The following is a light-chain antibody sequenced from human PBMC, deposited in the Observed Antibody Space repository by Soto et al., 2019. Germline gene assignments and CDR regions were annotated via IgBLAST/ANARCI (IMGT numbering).Light chain of an antibody. Sequence: QSVLTQPRSVSGSPGQSVTISCTGTSSDVGGYNYVSWYQQHPGKAPKLMIYDVSKRPSGVPDRFSGSKSGNTASLTISGLQAEDEADYYCRSYAGSYTPYVFGTGTKVPS. CDR3: RSYAGSYTPYV. CDR1: SSDVGGYNY. J-gene: IGLJ1*01. V-gene: IGLV2-11*01. CDR2: DVS.